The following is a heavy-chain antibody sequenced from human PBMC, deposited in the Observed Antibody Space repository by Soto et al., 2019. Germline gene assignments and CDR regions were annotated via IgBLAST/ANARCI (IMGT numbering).Heavy chain of an antibody. Sequence: PSETLSLTCTVSGGSISSYYWSWIRQPPGKGLEWIGYIYYSGSTNYNPSLKSRVTISVDTSKNQFSLKLSSVTAADTAVYYCARGRGGGIVVENPFDYWGQGTLVTVSS. CDR2: IYYSGST. CDR1: GGSISSYY. D-gene: IGHD2-2*01. V-gene: IGHV4-59*01. J-gene: IGHJ4*02. CDR3: ARGRGGGIVVENPFDY.